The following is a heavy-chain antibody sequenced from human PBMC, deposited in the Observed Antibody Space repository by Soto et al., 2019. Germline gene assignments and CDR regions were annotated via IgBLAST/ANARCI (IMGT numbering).Heavy chain of an antibody. J-gene: IGHJ4*02. V-gene: IGHV2-70*01. CDR2: IDWDDDK. D-gene: IGHD1-26*01. Sequence: SGPTLVNPPQTLTLTCTFFGFSLSTSGICVSWIRQPPGKALEWLALIDWDDDKYYSTSLKTRLTISTDTSKNQVVLTLTTMDPVDTAMYYCARMRFVSARGSDIFDYWGQGTLVTVSS. CDR1: GFSLSTSGIC. CDR3: ARMRFVSARGSDIFDY.